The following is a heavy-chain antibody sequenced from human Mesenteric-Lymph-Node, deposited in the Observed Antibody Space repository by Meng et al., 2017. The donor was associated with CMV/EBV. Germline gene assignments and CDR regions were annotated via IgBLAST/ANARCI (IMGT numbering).Heavy chain of an antibody. CDR3: ARGYGSGSYWLY. V-gene: IGHV4-34*01. J-gene: IGHJ4*02. Sequence: CAVYGGSFSGYYWSWLRQPPGKGLEWLGEINRGGSTNYNPSLKSRVTISVDTSKNQFSLKLNSVSAADTAVYYCARGYGSGSYWLYWGQGTLVTVSS. CDR2: INRGGST. CDR1: GGSFSGYY. D-gene: IGHD3-10*01.